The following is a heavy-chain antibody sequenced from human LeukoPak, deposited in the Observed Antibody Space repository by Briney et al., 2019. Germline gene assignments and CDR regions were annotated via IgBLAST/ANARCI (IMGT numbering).Heavy chain of an antibody. V-gene: IGHV1-69*05. D-gene: IGHD6-19*01. CDR3: ASGGIAVAGTSGYYYYMDV. CDR2: IIPIFGTA. CDR1: GGTFSSYA. Sequence: GASVEVSCKASGGTFSSYAISWVRQAPGQGLEWMGGIIPIFGTANYAQKFQGRVTITTDESTSTAYMELSSLRSEDTAVYYCASGGIAVAGTSGYYYYMDVWGKGTTVTVSS. J-gene: IGHJ6*03.